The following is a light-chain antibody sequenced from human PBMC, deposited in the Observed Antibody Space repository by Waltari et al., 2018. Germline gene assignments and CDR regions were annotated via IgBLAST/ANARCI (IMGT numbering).Light chain of an antibody. J-gene: IGKJ3*01. CDR2: GAS. V-gene: IGKV1-39*01. CDR1: QSISSY. Sequence: DIQMTQSPSSLSASVGARLTITCRASQSISSYLNWYQQKPGKAPKLLIYGASSLRGGAPSRFSGSRSGTDFTLTISSLQPEDFASYYCQQTYSSPLTFGPGTKLDIK. CDR3: QQTYSSPLT.